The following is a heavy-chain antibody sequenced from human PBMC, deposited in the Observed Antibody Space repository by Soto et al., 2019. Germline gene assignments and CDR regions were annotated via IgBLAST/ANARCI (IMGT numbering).Heavy chain of an antibody. CDR2: IKSKTDGGTT. Sequence: EVQLVESGGGLVKPGGSLRLSCAASGFTFSNAWMNWVRQAPGKGLEWVGRIKSKTDGGTTDYAAPVKGRFTISRDDSKNTLYLQMNSLKTEDTAVYYCTTGVTTVTLYYYYGMDVWGQGTTVTVSS. D-gene: IGHD4-17*01. V-gene: IGHV3-15*07. CDR1: GFTFSNAW. J-gene: IGHJ6*02. CDR3: TTGVTTVTLYYYYGMDV.